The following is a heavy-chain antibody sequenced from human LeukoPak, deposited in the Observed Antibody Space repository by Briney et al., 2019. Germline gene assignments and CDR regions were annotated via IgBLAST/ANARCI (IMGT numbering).Heavy chain of an antibody. CDR2: INPNSGGT. V-gene: IGHV1-2*02. CDR1: GYTFTGYY. J-gene: IGHJ4*02. Sequence: ASVKVSCKASGYTFTGYYMHWVRQAPGQGLEWMGWINPNSGGTNYAQKFQGRVTMTRDTSISTAYTELSRLRSDDTAVYYCARLNLDTAYTYDYWGQGTLVTVSS. D-gene: IGHD5-18*01. CDR3: ARLNLDTAYTYDY.